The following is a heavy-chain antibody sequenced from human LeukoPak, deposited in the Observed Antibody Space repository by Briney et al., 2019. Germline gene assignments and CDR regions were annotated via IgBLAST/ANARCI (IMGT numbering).Heavy chain of an antibody. CDR2: IIPIFGTA. D-gene: IGHD2-15*01. Sequence: ASVKVSCKASGGTFSSYAIGWVRQAPGQGLGWMGGIIPIFGTANYAQKLQGRVTMTTDTSTSTAYMELRSLRSDDTAVYYCARDRYCSGGSCYSGRAYWGQGTLVTVSS. CDR3: ARDRYCSGGSCYSGRAY. J-gene: IGHJ4*02. V-gene: IGHV1-69*05. CDR1: GGTFSSYA.